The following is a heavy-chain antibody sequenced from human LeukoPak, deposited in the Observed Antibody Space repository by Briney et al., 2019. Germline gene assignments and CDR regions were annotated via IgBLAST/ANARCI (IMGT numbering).Heavy chain of an antibody. V-gene: IGHV1-8*01. D-gene: IGHD6-13*01. CDR1: GYTFTSYD. CDR3: ARVKGIAAAGFLFDY. Sequence: ASVKVSCKASGYTFTSYDINWVRQATGQGLEWMGWMNPNSGNTGYAQKFQGRVTMTRDTSTSTAYMELSSLRSEDTAVYYCARVKGIAAAGFLFDYWGQGTLVTVSS. J-gene: IGHJ4*02. CDR2: MNPNSGNT.